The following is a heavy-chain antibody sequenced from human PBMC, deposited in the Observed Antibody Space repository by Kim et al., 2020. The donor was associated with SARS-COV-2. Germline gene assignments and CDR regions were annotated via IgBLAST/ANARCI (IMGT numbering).Heavy chain of an antibody. CDR2: FCGGIDDT. CDR3: VRGGTGTNQIFDY. CDR1: GFAFSHYA. Sequence: GGSLRLSCAASGFAFSHYAMNWVRQAPGKGLEWVSAFCGGIDDTYYPDSVKGRFTISRDNSKNTLYLQMNSLRAEDTAVYYCVRGGTGTNQIFDYWGQGTLVTVSS. D-gene: IGHD1-7*01. V-gene: IGHV3-23*01. J-gene: IGHJ4*02.